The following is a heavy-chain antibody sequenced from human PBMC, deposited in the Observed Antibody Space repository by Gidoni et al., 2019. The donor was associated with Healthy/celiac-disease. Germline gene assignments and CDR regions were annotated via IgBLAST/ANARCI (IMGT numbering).Heavy chain of an antibody. CDR1: GFTFGDYA. Sequence: EVQLVASGVGLVQPGRSLRLSCTASGFTFGDYAMSWFRQAPGKGLEWVGFIRSKAYGGTTEYAASVKGRFTISRDDSKSIAYLQMNSLKTEDTAVYYCTRLYSYGYLFDYWGQGTLVTVSS. J-gene: IGHJ4*02. CDR3: TRLYSYGYLFDY. D-gene: IGHD5-18*01. CDR2: IRSKAYGGTT. V-gene: IGHV3-49*03.